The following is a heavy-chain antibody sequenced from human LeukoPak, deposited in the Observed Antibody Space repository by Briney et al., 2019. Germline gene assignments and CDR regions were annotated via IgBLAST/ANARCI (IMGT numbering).Heavy chain of an antibody. Sequence: SETLSLTCTVSGGSISSGGYYWSWIRQHPGKGLEWIGYIYYSGSTYYNPSLKSRVTISVGTSKNQFSLKLSSVTAADTAVYYCARGGITYYYDSSGSYPPRYDAFDIWGQGTMVTVSS. CDR1: GGSISSGGYY. V-gene: IGHV4-31*03. CDR3: ARGGITYYYDSSGSYPPRYDAFDI. D-gene: IGHD3-22*01. J-gene: IGHJ3*02. CDR2: IYYSGST.